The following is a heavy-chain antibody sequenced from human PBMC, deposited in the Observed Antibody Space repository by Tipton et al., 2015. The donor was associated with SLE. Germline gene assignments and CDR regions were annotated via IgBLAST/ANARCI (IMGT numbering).Heavy chain of an antibody. J-gene: IGHJ3*02. D-gene: IGHD3-10*01. Sequence: TLSLTCTVSGGSISSHYWSWLRQPPGKGLGWIGYIYYSGSTNYNPSLKSRVTISVDTSKNQFSLKLSSVTAADTAVYYCARDGDGGSGSYDAFDIWGQGTMVTVAS. CDR1: GGSISSHY. V-gene: IGHV4-59*11. CDR3: ARDGDGGSGSYDAFDI. CDR2: IYYSGST.